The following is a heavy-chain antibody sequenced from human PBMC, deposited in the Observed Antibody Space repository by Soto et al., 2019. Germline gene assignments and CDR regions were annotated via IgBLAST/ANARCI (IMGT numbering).Heavy chain of an antibody. V-gene: IGHV3-23*01. D-gene: IGHD5-12*01. Sequence: EVQLLESGGGLVQPGGSLRLSCVASVFTFSNYGMSWVRQAPGKGLEWVSAISSGGSTFYAESVRGRFTISRDNSKNTLYLHINSLRAEDTAVYYCAKENSGYEKWGQGTLVTVSS. J-gene: IGHJ4*02. CDR3: AKENSGYEK. CDR2: ISSGGST. CDR1: VFTFSNYG.